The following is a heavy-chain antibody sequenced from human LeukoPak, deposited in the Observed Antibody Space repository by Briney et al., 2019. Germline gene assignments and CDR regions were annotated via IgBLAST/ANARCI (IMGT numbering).Heavy chain of an antibody. D-gene: IGHD3-9*01. J-gene: IGHJ6*03. CDR3: ARAGVRRYTVWLVTYYMDV. CDR1: GFIFTNHA. Sequence: GGSLRLSCAASGFIFTNHAMQWVRQAPGKGLEYVSDISGNGGSTYCADSVKGRFSISRDNARNTLYLQMDSLRPEDMAVYYCARAGVRRYTVWLVTYYMDVWGKGTTVTVSS. CDR2: ISGNGGST. V-gene: IGHV3-64*02.